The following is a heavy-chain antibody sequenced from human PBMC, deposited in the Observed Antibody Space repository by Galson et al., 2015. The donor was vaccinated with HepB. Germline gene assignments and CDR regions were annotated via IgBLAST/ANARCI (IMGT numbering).Heavy chain of an antibody. J-gene: IGHJ4*02. CDR3: ARRFTSSTSWDFDS. CDR1: GASVSSRAYY. CDR2: IYYSGAT. Sequence: LSLTCTVSGASVSSRAYYWGWIRQPPGKGLEWIGTIYYSGATYYNPSLKSRVTISVDTSKNHFSLQLTSVTAADTAVYFCARRFTSSTSWDFDSWGQGTLVTVSS. D-gene: IGHD2-2*01. V-gene: IGHV4-39*02.